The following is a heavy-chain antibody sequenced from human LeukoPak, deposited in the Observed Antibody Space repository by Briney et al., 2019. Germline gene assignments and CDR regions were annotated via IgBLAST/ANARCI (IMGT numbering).Heavy chain of an antibody. CDR1: GFTFSTYG. CDR2: ISDTGDST. CDR3: AKDLYRFGEFDAFDI. D-gene: IGHD3-10*01. Sequence: TGGSLRLSCAASGFTFSTYGMTWVRQAPGEGLEWVSTISDTGDSTYYADSVKGRFIISRDNSESTLFLQMNSLRAEDTALYYCAKDLYRFGEFDAFDIWGQGTMVTVSS. V-gene: IGHV3-23*01. J-gene: IGHJ3*02.